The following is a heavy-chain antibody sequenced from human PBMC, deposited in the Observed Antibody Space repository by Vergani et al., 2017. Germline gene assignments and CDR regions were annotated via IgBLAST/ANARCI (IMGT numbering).Heavy chain of an antibody. V-gene: IGHV2-5*02. D-gene: IGHD3-3*01. CDR3: AHAGTLRFFELYYFDY. CDR1: GFSLSTSGVG. Sequence: QITLKESGPTLVKPTQTLTLTCTFSGFSLSTSGVGVGWIRQPPGKALDWLAPIYWDDDKSYSPSLKSRLTIPKDTSKNHVVLTMTNMDPVDTATYYCAHAGTLRFFELYYFDYWGQGTLVTVSS. J-gene: IGHJ4*02. CDR2: IYWDDDK.